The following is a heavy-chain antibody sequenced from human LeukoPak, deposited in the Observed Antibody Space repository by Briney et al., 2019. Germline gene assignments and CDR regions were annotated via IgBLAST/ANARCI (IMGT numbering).Heavy chain of an antibody. CDR3: ARERVGAINFDH. CDR1: GFTFSSYW. CDR2: INTDGSST. V-gene: IGHV3-74*01. Sequence: GGSLRLSCAASGFTFSSYWMHWVRQAPGKGLVWVSHINTDGSSTSYADSGKGRFTISRDNAKDTLYLQMNSRRAEDTAVYYWARERVGAINFDHWVQGTLVNVSS. D-gene: IGHD1-26*01. J-gene: IGHJ4*02.